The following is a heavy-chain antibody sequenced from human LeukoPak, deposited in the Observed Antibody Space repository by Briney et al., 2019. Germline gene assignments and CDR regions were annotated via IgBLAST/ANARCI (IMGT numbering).Heavy chain of an antibody. J-gene: IGHJ4*02. V-gene: IGHV1-46*01. D-gene: IGHD3-22*01. CDR3: ARDSPPDTYYYDSSGYLGSGY. CDR1: GYTFTSYY. Sequence: ASVKVSCKASGYTFTSYYMHWVRQAPGQGLEWMGIINPSGGSTSYAQKFQGRVTMTRDMSTSTVYMELSSLRSEDTAVYYCARDSPPDTYYYDSSGYLGSGYWGQGTLVTVSS. CDR2: INPSGGST.